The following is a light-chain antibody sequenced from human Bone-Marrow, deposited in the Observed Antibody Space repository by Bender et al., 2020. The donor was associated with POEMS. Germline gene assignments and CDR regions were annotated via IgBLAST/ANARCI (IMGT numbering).Light chain of an antibody. V-gene: IGLV4-69*01. CDR1: SGHSSYT. Sequence: QPVLTQSPSASVSLVASVKLTCTLSSGHSSYTIAWHQKQPEKGSRYLMKLNSDGSHTKGDGIPDRFSGSSSGAERYLAISSLQSEDEADYCCQTWGTGIVIFGGGTKLTVL. CDR3: QTWGTGIVI. CDR2: LNSDGSH. J-gene: IGLJ2*01.